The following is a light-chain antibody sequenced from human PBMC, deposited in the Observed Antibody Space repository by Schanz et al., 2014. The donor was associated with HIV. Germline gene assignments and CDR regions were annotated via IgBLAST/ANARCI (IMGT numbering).Light chain of an antibody. CDR1: QRLSSSY. V-gene: IGKV3-20*01. J-gene: IGKJ4*01. CDR3: QQCNSNPLT. CDR2: GAS. Sequence: EIVLTQSPGSLSLSPGGRATLSCGASQRLSSSYLAWYQQKPGQAPRLLIYGASTRATGIPARFSGSGSGTEFTLTINTLQPDDFATYYCQQCNSNPLTFGGGTKVEI.